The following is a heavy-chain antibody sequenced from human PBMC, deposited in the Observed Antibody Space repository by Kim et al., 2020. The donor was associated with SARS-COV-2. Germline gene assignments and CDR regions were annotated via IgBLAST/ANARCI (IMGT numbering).Heavy chain of an antibody. D-gene: IGHD3-3*01. CDR3: ARAQHDFWSGYLDY. CDR1: GYTFTGYY. Sequence: ASVKVSCKASGYTFTGYYMHWVRQAPGQGLEWMGWINPNSGGTNYAQKFQGRVTMTRDTSISTAYMELSRLRSDDTAVYYCARAQHDFWSGYLDYWGQGTLVTVSS. CDR2: INPNSGGT. V-gene: IGHV1-2*02. J-gene: IGHJ4*02.